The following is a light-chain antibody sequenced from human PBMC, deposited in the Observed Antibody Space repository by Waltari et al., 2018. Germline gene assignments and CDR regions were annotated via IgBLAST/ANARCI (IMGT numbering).Light chain of an antibody. V-gene: IGLV2-14*03. CDR2: DVN. Sequence: QSALTQPGSVSGSPGQSITISCTGTSRDVGAYGYVSWYQQKPDKAPKLLIFDVNNRALGVSNRFSGSKSGNTASLTISGLQAEDESDYYCCSFTARGTWIFGGGTRLTVV. J-gene: IGLJ2*01. CDR1: SRDVGAYGY. CDR3: CSFTARGTWI.